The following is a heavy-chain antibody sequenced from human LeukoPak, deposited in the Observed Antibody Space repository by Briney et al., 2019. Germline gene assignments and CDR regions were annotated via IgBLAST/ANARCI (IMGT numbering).Heavy chain of an antibody. CDR1: GFTFRNYW. CDR3: ARYYDSSGYPPESVDY. CDR2: IKQDGSEK. J-gene: IGHJ4*02. D-gene: IGHD3-22*01. V-gene: IGHV3-7*01. Sequence: GGSLRLSCAASGFTFRNYWMSWVRQAPGKGLEWVANIKQDGSEKYYVDSVKGRFTISRDNAKNSLYLQMNSLRAEDTAVYYCARYYDSSGYPPESVDYWGQGTLVTVSS.